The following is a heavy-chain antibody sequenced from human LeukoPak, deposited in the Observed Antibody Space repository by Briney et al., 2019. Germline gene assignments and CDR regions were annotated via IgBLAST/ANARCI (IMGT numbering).Heavy chain of an antibody. CDR3: ARGRITYYYGSGSYHNYRSGFDP. J-gene: IGHJ5*02. Sequence: PSETLSLTCAVYGGSFSGYYWSWIRQPPGKGLEWIGEINHSGSTNYNPSLKSRVTISVDTSKNQFSLKLSSVTAADTAVYYCARGRITYYYGSGSYHNYRSGFDPWGQGTLVTVSS. D-gene: IGHD3-10*01. CDR2: INHSGST. CDR1: GGSFSGYY. V-gene: IGHV4-34*01.